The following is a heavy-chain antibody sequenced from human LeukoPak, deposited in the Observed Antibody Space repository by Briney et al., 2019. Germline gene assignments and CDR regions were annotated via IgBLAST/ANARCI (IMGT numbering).Heavy chain of an antibody. CDR3: ARGWVVATGGFDM. D-gene: IGHD2-8*02. Sequence: GGSLRLSCAASGFTFSSYAMTWVRQAPGKGLEWVSVIYSGGPTYYADSVKGRFTISRDNSKNTVYLQMNSLRGEDTAVYFCARGWVVATGGFDMWGQGTMVTVSS. CDR1: GFTFSSYA. V-gene: IGHV3-53*01. CDR2: IYSGGPT. J-gene: IGHJ3*02.